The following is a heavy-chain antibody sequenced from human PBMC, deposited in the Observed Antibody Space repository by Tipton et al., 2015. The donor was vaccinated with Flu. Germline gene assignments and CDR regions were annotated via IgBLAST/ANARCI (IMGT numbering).Heavy chain of an antibody. J-gene: IGHJ4*02. CDR3: ARDCGAGGSCYGGLGDY. V-gene: IGHV1-18*01. CDR1: GYSFSSFG. CDR2: ISAYNVFT. Sequence: QVQLVQSGAEVKKPGASVKVSCRVSGYSFSSFGISWVRQAPGQGLEWMGWISAYNVFTSYAQSLQGRVSMTTDTSTSTAYLELRTLRSDDTAVYYCARDCGAGGSCYGGLGDYWGQGTLVAVSS. D-gene: IGHD2-15*01.